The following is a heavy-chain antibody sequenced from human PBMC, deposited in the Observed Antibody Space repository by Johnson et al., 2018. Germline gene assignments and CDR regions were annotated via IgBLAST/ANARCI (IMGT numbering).Heavy chain of an antibody. V-gene: IGHV4-59*01. CDR2: IYYSGST. CDR3: ARDRCSSTSCQYGMDV. Sequence: QVQLQESGPGLVKPSETXSLTCTVSGGSISSYYWSWIRQPPGKGLEWIGYIYYSGSTNYNPSLKSRVTISVDTSKNQFSLKLSSVTAADTAVYYCARDRCSSTSCQYGMDVWGQGTTVTVSS. CDR1: GGSISSYY. J-gene: IGHJ6*02. D-gene: IGHD2-2*01.